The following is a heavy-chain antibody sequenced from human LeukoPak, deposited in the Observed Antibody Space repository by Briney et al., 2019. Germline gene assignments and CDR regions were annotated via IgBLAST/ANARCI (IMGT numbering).Heavy chain of an antibody. D-gene: IGHD4-17*01. Sequence: SETLSLTCTVSGGSISSYYWSWIRQPPGKGLEWIGYIYYSGSTNYNPSLKSRVTISVDTSKNQFSLKLSSVTAADTAVYYCAARPWSDYGDYHFDYWGQGTLAAVSS. V-gene: IGHV4-59*01. J-gene: IGHJ4*02. CDR1: GGSISSYY. CDR2: IYYSGST. CDR3: AARPWSDYGDYHFDY.